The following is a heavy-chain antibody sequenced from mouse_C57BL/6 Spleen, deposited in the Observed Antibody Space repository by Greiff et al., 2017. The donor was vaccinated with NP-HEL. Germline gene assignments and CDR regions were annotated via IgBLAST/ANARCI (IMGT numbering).Heavy chain of an antibody. D-gene: IGHD1-1*01. CDR3: ARRGLTTVVSPYFDV. CDR2: IYPRSGNT. CDR1: GYTFTSYG. J-gene: IGHJ1*03. Sequence: VQLQQSRAELARPGASVKLSCKASGYTFTSYGISWVKQRTGQGLEWIGEIYPRSGNTYYNEKFKGKATLTADKSSSTAYMELRSLTSEDSAVYFCARRGLTTVVSPYFDVWGTGTTVTVSS. V-gene: IGHV1-81*01.